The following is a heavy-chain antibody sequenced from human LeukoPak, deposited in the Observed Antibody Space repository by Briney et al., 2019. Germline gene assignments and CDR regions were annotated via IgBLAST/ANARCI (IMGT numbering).Heavy chain of an antibody. J-gene: IGHJ6*03. CDR1: GGSFSGYY. D-gene: IGHD5-24*01. Sequence: SETLSLTCAVYGGSFSGYYWSWIRQPPGKGLEWIGEINHSGSTNYNPSLKSRVTISVDMSKNQFSLKLSSVTAADTAAYYCARGYNTYMDVWGKGTTVTVSS. CDR3: ARGYNTYMDV. CDR2: INHSGST. V-gene: IGHV4-34*01.